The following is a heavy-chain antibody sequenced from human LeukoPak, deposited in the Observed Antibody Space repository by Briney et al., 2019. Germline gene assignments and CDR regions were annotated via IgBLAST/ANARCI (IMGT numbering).Heavy chain of an antibody. J-gene: IGHJ6*03. CDR1: GYTFTGYY. V-gene: IGHV1-2*02. Sequence: ASVKVSCKASGYTFTGYYMHWVRQAPGQGLEWMGWINPNSGGTNYAQKFQGRVTMTRDTSISTAYMELSRLRSDDTAVYYCARDKVQVRRYYYYYMDVWGKGTTVTVSS. CDR2: INPNSGGT. CDR3: ARDKVQVRRYYYYYMDV.